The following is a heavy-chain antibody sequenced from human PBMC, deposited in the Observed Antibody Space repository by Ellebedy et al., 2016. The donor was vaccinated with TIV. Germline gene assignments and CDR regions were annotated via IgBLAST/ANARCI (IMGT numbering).Heavy chain of an antibody. J-gene: IGHJ4*02. CDR3: ARCGSTAVAGTRD. D-gene: IGHD6-19*01. V-gene: IGHV3-7*01. Sequence: PGGSLRLSCAASGFTFSSYAMSWVRQAPGKGLEWVANIKQDESEKFYVDSVKGRFSISRDNAKNSLYLQMNSLRAEDKAVYYCARCGSTAVAGTRDWGQGTLVTVSS. CDR2: IKQDESEK. CDR1: GFTFSSYA.